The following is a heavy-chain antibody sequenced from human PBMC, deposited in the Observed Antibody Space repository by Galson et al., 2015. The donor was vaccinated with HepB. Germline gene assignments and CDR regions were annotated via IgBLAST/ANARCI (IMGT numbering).Heavy chain of an antibody. D-gene: IGHD6-19*01. CDR3: ATRSGASGWYSYFQH. V-gene: IGHV3-23*01. J-gene: IGHJ1*01. CDR1: GFTFSSYA. Sequence: SLRLSCAASGFTFSSYAIMWVRQAPGKGLEWVSGMSDNGDNTFYADSVKGRFTISRDISKNTVYLQMNSLRVEDAAVYYCATRSGASGWYSYFQHWGQGTLVTVSS. CDR2: MSDNGDNT.